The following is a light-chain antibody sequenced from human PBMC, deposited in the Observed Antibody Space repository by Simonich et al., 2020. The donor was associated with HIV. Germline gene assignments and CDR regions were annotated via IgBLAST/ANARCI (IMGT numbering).Light chain of an antibody. J-gene: IGKJ4*01. CDR3: QQRSNWPPLT. V-gene: IGKV3-11*01. CDR2: DAS. CDR1: QSVSSY. Sequence: ETVMTQSPATLSVSPGERAILSCRASQSVSSYLAWYQQKPGQAPRLLIYDASNRATGIPARFSGSGSGTDFTLTISSLEPEDFAVYYCQQRSNWPPLTFGGGTKVEIK.